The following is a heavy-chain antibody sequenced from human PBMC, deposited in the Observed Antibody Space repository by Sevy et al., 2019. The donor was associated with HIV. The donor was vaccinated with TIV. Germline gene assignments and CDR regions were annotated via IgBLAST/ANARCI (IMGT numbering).Heavy chain of an antibody. CDR2: ISAYNGNT. D-gene: IGHD2-8*01. Sequence: ASVKVSCKASGYTFTSYGISWVRQAPGQGLEWMGWISAYNGNTNYAQKLQGRVTMTTATSTSTAYMELGSLRSDDTAVYDCARAGYCTNGVCYTLIPNGYFVLWGRGTLVTVSS. CDR3: ARAGYCTNGVCYTLIPNGYFVL. J-gene: IGHJ2*01. V-gene: IGHV1-18*01. CDR1: GYTFTSYG.